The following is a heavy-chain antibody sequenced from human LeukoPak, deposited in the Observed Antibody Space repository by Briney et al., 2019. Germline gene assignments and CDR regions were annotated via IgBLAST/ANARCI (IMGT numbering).Heavy chain of an antibody. J-gene: IGHJ1*01. Sequence: PSETLSLTCAVYGGSFSGYYWSWIRQPPGKGLEWIGEINHSGSTNYNPSLKSRVTISVDTSKNQFSLKLSSVTAADTAVYYCARRHGYSSSWYKRDHAEYFQHWGQGTLVTVSS. CDR2: INHSGST. CDR1: GGSFSGYY. V-gene: IGHV4-34*01. D-gene: IGHD6-13*01. CDR3: ARRHGYSSSWYKRDHAEYFQH.